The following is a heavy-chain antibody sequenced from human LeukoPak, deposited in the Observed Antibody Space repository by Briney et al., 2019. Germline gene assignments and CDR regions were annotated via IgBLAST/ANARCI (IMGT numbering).Heavy chain of an antibody. CDR1: GGSFSGYY. Sequence: SETLSLTCAVYGGSFSGYYWSWIRQPPGKGLEWIGEINHSGSTNYNPSLKSRVTISVDTSKNQFSLKLSSVTAADTAVYYCARHYYGSGSYSAFGWFDPWGQGTLVTVSS. D-gene: IGHD3-10*01. J-gene: IGHJ5*02. V-gene: IGHV4-34*01. CDR3: ARHYYGSGSYSAFGWFDP. CDR2: INHSGST.